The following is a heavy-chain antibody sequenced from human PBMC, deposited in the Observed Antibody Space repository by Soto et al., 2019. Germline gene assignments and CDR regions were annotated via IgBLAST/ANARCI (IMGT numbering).Heavy chain of an antibody. CDR2: INHSGST. Sequence: SETLSLTCAVYGGSFSGYYLSWIRQPPGKGLEWIGEINHSGSTNYNPSLKSRVTISVDTSKNQFSLKLSSVTAADTAVYYCARLITTVQDYWGQGTLVTVSS. CDR3: ARLITTVQDY. V-gene: IGHV4-34*01. CDR1: GGSFSGYY. J-gene: IGHJ4*02. D-gene: IGHD4-4*01.